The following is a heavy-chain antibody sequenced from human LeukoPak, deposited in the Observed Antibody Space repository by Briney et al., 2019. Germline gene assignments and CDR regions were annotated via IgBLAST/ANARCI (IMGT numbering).Heavy chain of an antibody. Sequence: PGGSLRLSCAASGFPVSSNYMSWVRQAPGKGLEWVSVIFSGGSTYYADPVKGRFTISRDNSKNTLYLQMNSLRAEDTAVYYCAREHVGSGSYYFDYWGQGTLVTVSS. CDR2: IFSGGST. V-gene: IGHV3-53*01. D-gene: IGHD3-10*01. CDR1: GFPVSSNY. CDR3: AREHVGSGSYYFDY. J-gene: IGHJ4*02.